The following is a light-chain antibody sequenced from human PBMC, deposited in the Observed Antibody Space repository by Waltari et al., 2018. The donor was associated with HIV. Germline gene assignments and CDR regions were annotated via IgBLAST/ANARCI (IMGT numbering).Light chain of an antibody. V-gene: IGLV2-14*03. CDR1: SSDVGGHNS. Sequence: QSALPQPASVSRSPAQSTPIPCTGTSSDVGGHNSAAWYQPHPGNAPKLIIYDVSNRPSGVSDRFSGSKSGNTASLTISGLQAEDEADYYCKSKTSSSTPCVFGTGTKVTVL. CDR3: KSKTSSSTPCV. J-gene: IGLJ1*01. CDR2: DVS.